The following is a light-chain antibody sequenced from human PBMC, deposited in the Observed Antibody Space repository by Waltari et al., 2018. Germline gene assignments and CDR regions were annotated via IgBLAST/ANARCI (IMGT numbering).Light chain of an antibody. CDR1: QSVRSTY. CDR2: GAS. J-gene: IGKJ4*01. V-gene: IGKV3-20*01. Sequence: EIVLTQSPGTLSLSPGERATLSCRASQSVRSTYLAWYQQKPGQAPRLLIYGASSRATDIPDGFSGSGSGTDFTLTISRLEPEDFAVYYCQQYGSSPLTFGGGTKVEIK. CDR3: QQYGSSPLT.